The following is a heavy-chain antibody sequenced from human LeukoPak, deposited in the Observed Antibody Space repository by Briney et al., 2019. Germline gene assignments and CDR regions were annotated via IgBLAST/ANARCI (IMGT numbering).Heavy chain of an antibody. D-gene: IGHD2-2*02. J-gene: IGHJ5*02. V-gene: IGHV4-38-2*02. CDR1: GYSITSGYH. Sequence: PSETLSLTCTVSGYSITSGYHWGWLQQPPGKGLEWIGNIYHSGGTYYNPSLKSRVTISVDTSKNQFSLKLNSVTAADTAVFYCARVGCSSPSCYNRGDNWFDPWGQGTLVTVSS. CDR2: IYHSGGT. CDR3: ARVGCSSPSCYNRGDNWFDP.